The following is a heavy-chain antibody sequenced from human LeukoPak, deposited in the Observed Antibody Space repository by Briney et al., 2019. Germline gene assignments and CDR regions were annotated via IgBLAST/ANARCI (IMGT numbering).Heavy chain of an antibody. CDR3: AREGSSGYYPY. V-gene: IGHV3-30-3*01. J-gene: IGHJ1*01. D-gene: IGHD3-22*01. CDR2: ISYDGSNK. CDR1: GFTFSSYA. Sequence: GGSLRLSCAASGFTFSSYAMHWVRQAPGKGLEWVAVISYDGSNKYYADSVKGRFTISRDNSKNTLYLQMNSLRAEDTAVYYCAREGSSGYYPYWGRGTLVTVSS.